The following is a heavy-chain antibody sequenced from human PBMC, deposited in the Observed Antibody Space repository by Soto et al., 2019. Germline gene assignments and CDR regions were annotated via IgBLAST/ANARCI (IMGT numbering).Heavy chain of an antibody. D-gene: IGHD1-26*01. J-gene: IGHJ5*02. V-gene: IGHV4-61*01. CDR2: VSYRGIT. Sequence: PSETLSLTCTVSGGSVSSDSYFWSWVRQPPGKGLEWIGYVSYRGITTYNPSLKSRVTILLGTSKNQISLNLRSVTAADTAVYYCARHQWELPPDNWFDPWGQGTLVTVS. CDR3: ARHQWELPPDNWFDP. CDR1: GGSVSSDSYF.